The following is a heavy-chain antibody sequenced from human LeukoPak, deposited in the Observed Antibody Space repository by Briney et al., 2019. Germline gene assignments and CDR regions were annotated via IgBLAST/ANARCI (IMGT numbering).Heavy chain of an antibody. CDR1: GFTFSSYA. V-gene: IGHV3-23*01. CDR3: AKMGPYSSSWYSWYFDL. D-gene: IGHD6-13*01. J-gene: IGHJ2*01. CDR2: ISGSGGST. Sequence: GGSLRLSCAASGFTFSSYAMSWVRQAPGKGLEWVSAISGSGGSTYCADSVKGRFTISRDNSKNTLYLQMNSLRAEDTAVYYCAKMGPYSSSWYSWYFDLWGRGTLVTVSS.